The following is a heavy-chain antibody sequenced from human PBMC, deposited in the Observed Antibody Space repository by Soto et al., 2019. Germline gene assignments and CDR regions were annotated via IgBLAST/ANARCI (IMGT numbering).Heavy chain of an antibody. Sequence: QITLKESGPTVVKPTQTLTLTCTLSGFSLSTNEVSVGWIRQPPGKALEWLALIYWDDDKRYSPSLKNRLTITQDTSKNQVVLTMTNMDPGDTATYYCAHRDGARFYFHYWGQGTLVTVTS. CDR1: GFSLSTNEVS. J-gene: IGHJ4*02. V-gene: IGHV2-5*02. CDR3: AHRDGARFYFHY. CDR2: IYWDDDK.